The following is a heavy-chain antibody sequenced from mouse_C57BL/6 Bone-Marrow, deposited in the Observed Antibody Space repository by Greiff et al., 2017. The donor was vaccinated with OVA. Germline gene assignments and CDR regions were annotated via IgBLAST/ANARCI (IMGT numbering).Heavy chain of an antibody. V-gene: IGHV1-42*01. Sequence: EVQLQQSVPELVKPGASVKISCKASGYYFNGSYMNWVKQSPEKSLEWIGEINPTTGGTNYDQKFQAKATMTADKSSSTAYMQLKSLTSEDSAVYYCASGGTFVSGFGDWGKGTLVTVSA. CDR2: INPTTGGT. J-gene: IGHJ3*02. CDR1: GYYFNGSY. CDR3: ASGGTFVSGFGD. D-gene: IGHD2-14*01.